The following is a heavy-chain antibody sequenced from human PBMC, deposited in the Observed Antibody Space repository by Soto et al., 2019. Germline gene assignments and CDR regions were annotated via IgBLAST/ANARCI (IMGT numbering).Heavy chain of an antibody. Sequence: GGSLRLSCAASGFTFSSYSMNWVRQAPGKGLEWVSSISSSSSYIYYADSVKGRFTISRDNAKNSLYLQMNSLRAEDTAVYYCARDYCSGGSCYSAAFDIWGQATMVTVSS. CDR2: ISSSSSYI. CDR3: ARDYCSGGSCYSAAFDI. J-gene: IGHJ3*02. D-gene: IGHD2-15*01. V-gene: IGHV3-21*01. CDR1: GFTFSSYS.